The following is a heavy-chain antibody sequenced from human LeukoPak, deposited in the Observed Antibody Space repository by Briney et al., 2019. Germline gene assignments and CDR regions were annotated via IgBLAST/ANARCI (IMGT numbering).Heavy chain of an antibody. CDR3: ARDRSYGSFDY. J-gene: IGHJ4*02. CDR1: GFTFNNHG. D-gene: IGHD5-18*01. CDR2: INWNGGST. V-gene: IGHV3-20*01. Sequence: GGSLRLSCAASGFTFNNHGMNWVRQAPGKGLEWVSGINWNGGSTYYADSVKGRFTISRDNAKNSLYLQMNSLRAEDTALYHCARDRSYGSFDYWGQGTLVTVSS.